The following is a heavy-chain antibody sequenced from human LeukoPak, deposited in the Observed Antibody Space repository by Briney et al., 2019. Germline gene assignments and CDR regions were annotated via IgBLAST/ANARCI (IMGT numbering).Heavy chain of an antibody. CDR3: ATGRVMTTVTTDGFDY. D-gene: IGHD4-17*01. V-gene: IGHV1-24*01. CDR1: GYTLTELS. Sequence: ASVKVSCKVSGYTLTELSMHWVRQAPGKGVEWMGGFDPEDGETIYVQKFQGRVTMTEDTYRDTAHMELSSMRSEDTAVYYCATGRVMTTVTTDGFDYWGQGTLVTVSS. J-gene: IGHJ4*02. CDR2: FDPEDGET.